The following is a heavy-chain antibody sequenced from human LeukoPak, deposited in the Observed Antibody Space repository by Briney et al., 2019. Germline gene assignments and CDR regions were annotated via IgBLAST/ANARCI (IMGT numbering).Heavy chain of an antibody. CDR3: ARLEWSSENDY. CDR1: GYTFTNNY. Sequence: GASVKVSCKASGYTFTNNYMHWVRQAPGQGLEWMGIINPSGDNTWYAQKFQGRVTMTRDTSISTAYMELSRLRSDDTAVHYCARLEWSSENDYWGQGTLVTVSS. J-gene: IGHJ4*02. CDR2: INPSGDNT. D-gene: IGHD6-25*01. V-gene: IGHV1-46*01.